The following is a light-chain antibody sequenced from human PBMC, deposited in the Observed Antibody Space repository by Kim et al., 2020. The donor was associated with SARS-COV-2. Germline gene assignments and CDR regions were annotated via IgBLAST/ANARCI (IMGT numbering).Light chain of an antibody. V-gene: IGLV3-19*01. Sequence: SSELTQDPAVSVALGQTARITCQGDSLESYYASWYQQKAGQAPVVVIYGKNNRLSGIPDRFSGSRSGNTASLTISGAQAEDEAVYYCNSRDSTTNQLVFGGGTKVTVL. CDR3: NSRDSTTNQLV. J-gene: IGLJ2*01. CDR2: GKN. CDR1: SLESYY.